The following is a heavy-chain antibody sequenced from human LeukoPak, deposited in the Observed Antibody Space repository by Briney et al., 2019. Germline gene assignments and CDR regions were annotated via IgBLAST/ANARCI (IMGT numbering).Heavy chain of an antibody. V-gene: IGHV4-4*02. CDR2: IYRTGST. D-gene: IGHD6-13*01. CDR1: GGSISSNNW. J-gene: IGHJ4*02. Sequence: PSETLSLTCAVSGGSISSNNWWSWVRQPPGKGLEWIGEIYRTGSTNYNPSLKSRVTISLDKSKNQFSLKVSSVTAADTAVYYCARSYSSSWYSQFDYWGQETLVTVSS. CDR3: ARSYSSSWYSQFDY.